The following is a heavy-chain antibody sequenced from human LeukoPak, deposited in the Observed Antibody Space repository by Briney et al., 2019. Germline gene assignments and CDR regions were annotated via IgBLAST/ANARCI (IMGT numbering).Heavy chain of an antibody. CDR1: GSSFSNYS. V-gene: IGHV3-21*01. CDR3: ARDALQWLLLRYAFDI. D-gene: IGHD3-22*01. Sequence: PGGSLRLSCAASGSSFSNYSMNWVRQAPGKGLEWVSSISSSGNYIYYADSVKGRLTISRDNAKNSLYLQMNSLRAEDTAVYFCARDALQWLLLRYAFDIWGQGTMVTVSS. CDR2: ISSSGNYI. J-gene: IGHJ3*02.